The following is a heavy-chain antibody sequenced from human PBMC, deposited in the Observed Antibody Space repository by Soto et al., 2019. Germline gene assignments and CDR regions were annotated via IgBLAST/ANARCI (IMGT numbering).Heavy chain of an antibody. V-gene: IGHV3-33*01. CDR3: ARDYGSGMDC. Sequence: QVQLVESGGGVVQPGRSLRLSCAASGLTFSSYGMHWVRQAPGKGLEWVAIIWYDGSNQYYGDSVKGRFTISRDNSKNTLYLQMNSLRAEDTAVYYCARDYGSGMDCWGQVTLVTVSS. J-gene: IGHJ4*02. CDR2: IWYDGSNQ. D-gene: IGHD3-10*01. CDR1: GLTFSSYG.